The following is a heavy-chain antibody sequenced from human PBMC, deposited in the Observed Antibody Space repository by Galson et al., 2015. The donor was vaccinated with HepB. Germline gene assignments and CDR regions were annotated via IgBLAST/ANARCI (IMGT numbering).Heavy chain of an antibody. Sequence: SVKVSCKASGGTFSSYAISWVRQAPGQGLEWMGGTIPIFGTANYAQKFQGRVTITADEPTGTAYMELRSLSSEDTAVYYCAAVELELRLRNYYYYYMDVWGKGTTVTVSS. V-gene: IGHV1-69*13. CDR1: GGTFSSYA. CDR2: TIPIFGTA. D-gene: IGHD1-7*01. J-gene: IGHJ6*03. CDR3: AAVELELRLRNYYYYYMDV.